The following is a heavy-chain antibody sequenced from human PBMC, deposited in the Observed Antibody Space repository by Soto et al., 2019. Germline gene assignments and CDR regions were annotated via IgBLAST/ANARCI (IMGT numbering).Heavy chain of an antibody. CDR1: GFTLSSYA. V-gene: IGHV3-23*01. CDR2: ISASGGTT. D-gene: IGHD6-13*01. Sequence: PVGSLRLSCAASGFTLSSYAMSWVRQTPGKGLEWVLGISASGGTTFYADSVKGRFTISRDDSKNTLFLQVNSLRADDTAVYYCARHQDTSTWYIYPIDYWGQGTLVTVSS. J-gene: IGHJ4*02. CDR3: ARHQDTSTWYIYPIDY.